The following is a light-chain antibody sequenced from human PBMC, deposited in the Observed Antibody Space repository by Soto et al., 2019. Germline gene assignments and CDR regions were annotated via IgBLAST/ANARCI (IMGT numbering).Light chain of an antibody. CDR3: YKYSSSTPT. Sequence: EIVLTQSPGTLSLSPGERATLSCRASQSVTNYQLAWFRQKPGQAPRLLIWGASNTATGIPDRFSGSGSGTDFTLTISGLEPEDFVVFYCYKYSSSTPTFGQGTKVEIK. J-gene: IGKJ1*01. CDR2: GAS. CDR1: QSVTNYQ. V-gene: IGKV3-20*01.